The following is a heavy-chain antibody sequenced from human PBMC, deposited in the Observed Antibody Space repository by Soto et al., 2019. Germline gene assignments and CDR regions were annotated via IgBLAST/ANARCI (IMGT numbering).Heavy chain of an antibody. V-gene: IGHV5-10-1*01. CDR3: ARRPIVVVPAAIPGDYYYYGTDV. J-gene: IGHJ6*02. CDR2: IDPSDSYT. Sequence: PGELMKIPCKGSGYNFTSYWSSRVRQMTGKGLEWMVRIDPSDSYTNYSPSFQGHVTISGYKSISTAYLQWSSLKASDTAMYYCARRPIVVVPAAIPGDYYYYGTDVWGQGTTVTVSS. D-gene: IGHD2-2*02. CDR1: GYNFTSYW.